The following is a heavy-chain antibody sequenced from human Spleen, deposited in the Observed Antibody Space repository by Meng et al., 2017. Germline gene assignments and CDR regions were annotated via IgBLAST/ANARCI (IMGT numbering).Heavy chain of an antibody. CDR2: IKRNSDGGTI. V-gene: IGHV3-15*01. J-gene: IGHJ4*02. Sequence: EVQLVWSGGGLVMPRGSLTLSCVASGLSFTDAWMSWVRQAPGKGLEWVGRIKRNSDGGTIDYAAPVKGRFTISRDDSKNTLYLQMDSLITEDTAVYFCATGAAAADHWGQGTLVTVSS. CDR3: ATGAAAADH. D-gene: IGHD6-13*01. CDR1: GLSFTDAW.